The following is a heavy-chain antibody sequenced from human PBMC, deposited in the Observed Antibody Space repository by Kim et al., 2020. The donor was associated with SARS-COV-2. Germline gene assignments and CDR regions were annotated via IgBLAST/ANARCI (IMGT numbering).Heavy chain of an antibody. CDR1: GFTFSDYY. V-gene: IGHV3-11*01. D-gene: IGHD2-2*01. CDR3: ARASIVVVPAAIGIWFDP. Sequence: GGSLRLSCAASGFTFSDYYMSWIRQAPGKGREWVSYISSSGSTIYYADSVKGRFTISRDNAKNSLYLQMNSLRAEDTAVYYCARASIVVVPAAIGIWFDPWGQGTLVTVSS. CDR2: ISSSGSTI. J-gene: IGHJ5*02.